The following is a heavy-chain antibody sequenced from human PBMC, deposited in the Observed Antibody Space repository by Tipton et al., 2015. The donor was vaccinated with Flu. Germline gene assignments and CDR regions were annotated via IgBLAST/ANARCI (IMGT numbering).Heavy chain of an antibody. Sequence: TLSLTCTVSGGSISSYYWSWIRQPPGKGLEWIGEINHSGSTNYNPSLKSRVTISVDTSKNQFSLKLSSVTAADTAVYYCARAHDYGDYDAFDIWGQGTMVTVSS. CDR3: ARAHDYGDYDAFDI. CDR2: INHSGST. V-gene: IGHV4-34*01. CDR1: GGSISSYY. D-gene: IGHD4-17*01. J-gene: IGHJ3*02.